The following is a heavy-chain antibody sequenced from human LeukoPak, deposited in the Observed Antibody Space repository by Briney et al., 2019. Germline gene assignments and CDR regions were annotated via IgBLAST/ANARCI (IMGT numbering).Heavy chain of an antibody. D-gene: IGHD4-17*01. CDR2: ISSSSSTI. V-gene: IGHV3-48*01. J-gene: IGHJ5*02. Sequence: PGGSLRLSCAASGFTFSSYSMNWVRQAPGKGLEWVSYISSSSSTIYYADSVKGRFTISRDNAKNSLYLQMNSLRAEDTAVYYCARDWVWTTVTVNWFDPWGQGTLVTVSS. CDR1: GFTFSSYS. CDR3: ARDWVWTTVTVNWFDP.